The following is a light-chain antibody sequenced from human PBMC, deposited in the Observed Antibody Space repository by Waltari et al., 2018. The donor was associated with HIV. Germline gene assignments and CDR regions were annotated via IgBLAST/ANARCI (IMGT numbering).Light chain of an antibody. CDR1: GTVVGNFNF. V-gene: IGLV2-11*01. J-gene: IGLJ2*01. Sequence: HSALTHPRPVSRSPRPSVPLSCPRTGTVVGNFNFVPWYQHLPAKAPKLLIYDVTKRPSGVPDRFSGSKSGDTASLTISGLQAEDEADYYCCTYAAKYVLFGGGTNLTVL. CDR3: CTYAAKYVL. CDR2: DVT.